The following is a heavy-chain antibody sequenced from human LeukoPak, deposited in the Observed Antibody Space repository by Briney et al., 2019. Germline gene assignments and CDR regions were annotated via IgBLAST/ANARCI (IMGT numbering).Heavy chain of an antibody. CDR2: FDPENDET. CDR3: ATFNQRTMITFGGVINDY. Sequence: ASVKVSCKISGYTLSELSMHWVGQAPGKRLEWMGGFDPENDETIYAQKFQGRVTMTEDTSTDTAYMELSSLRSEDTAVYYCATFNQRTMITFGGVINDYWGQGTLVTVSS. J-gene: IGHJ4*02. CDR1: GYTLSELS. D-gene: IGHD3-16*02. V-gene: IGHV1-24*01.